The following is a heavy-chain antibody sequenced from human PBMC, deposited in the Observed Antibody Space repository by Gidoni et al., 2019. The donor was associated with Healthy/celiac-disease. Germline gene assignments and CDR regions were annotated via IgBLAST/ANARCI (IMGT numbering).Heavy chain of an antibody. CDR3: AKDDPRFSYGDDY. Sequence: CADSGFTFRSYAMSWVRQAPGKGLEWGSAISGSGGSTYYADPVKGGFTISRDNSKNTLYLQMNSLRAEDTAVYYCAKDDPRFSYGDDYWGQGTLVTVSS. D-gene: IGHD3-10*01. V-gene: IGHV3-23*01. J-gene: IGHJ4*02. CDR2: ISGSGGST. CDR1: GFTFRSYA.